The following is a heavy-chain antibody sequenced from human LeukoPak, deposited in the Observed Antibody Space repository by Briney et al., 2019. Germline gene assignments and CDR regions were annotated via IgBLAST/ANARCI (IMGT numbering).Heavy chain of an antibody. Sequence: ASVKVSCKASGYTFTSYGISWVRQAPGQGLEWMGWISAYNGNTNYAQKLQGRVTMTEDTSTDTAYMELSSLRSEDTAVYYCATLVYYYGMDVWGQGATVTVSS. CDR2: ISAYNGNT. J-gene: IGHJ6*02. V-gene: IGHV1-18*01. CDR3: ATLVYYYGMDV. CDR1: GYTFTSYG.